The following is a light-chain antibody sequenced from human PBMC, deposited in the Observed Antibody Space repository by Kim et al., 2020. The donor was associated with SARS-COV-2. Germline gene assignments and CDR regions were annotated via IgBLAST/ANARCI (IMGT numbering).Light chain of an antibody. J-gene: IGKJ2*01. CDR3: LQHQTLPYT. CDR1: QAIKIF. V-gene: IGKV1-17*03. CDR2: SAS. Sequence: SAAVGASVTITCRASQAIKIFLAWFQQKPGEAPKRLIYSASSLQSGVPSRFSGSGSGTEFTLTISSLQPEDFATYYCLQHQTLPYTFGQGTKLEI.